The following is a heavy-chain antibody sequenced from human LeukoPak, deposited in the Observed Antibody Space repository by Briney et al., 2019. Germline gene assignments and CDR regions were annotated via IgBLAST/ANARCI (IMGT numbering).Heavy chain of an antibody. J-gene: IGHJ4*02. D-gene: IGHD6-13*01. CDR3: ARDSGSSWYGGGYFDY. CDR1: GFTFSSYA. Sequence: GGSLRLSCAASGFTFSSYAMHWVRQAPGKGLEWVAVISYDGSNKYYADSVEGRFTISRDNSKNTLYLQMNSLRAEDTAVYYCARDSGSSWYGGGYFDYWGQGTLVTVSS. CDR2: ISYDGSNK. V-gene: IGHV3-30*04.